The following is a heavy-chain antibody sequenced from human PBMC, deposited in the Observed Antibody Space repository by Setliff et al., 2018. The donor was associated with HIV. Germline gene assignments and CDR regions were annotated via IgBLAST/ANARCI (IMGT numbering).Heavy chain of an antibody. CDR2: INAGNGNT. J-gene: IGHJ6*03. Sequence: ASVKVSCKASGYTFTSYAMHWVRQAPGQRLEWMGWINAGNGNTKYSQKFQGRVTMTRNTSISTAFMELSSLRSEDTAVYYCARGRSLVRGSGSPEYYYMDVWGKGTTVTVSS. CDR3: ARGRSLVRGSGSPEYYYMDV. V-gene: IGHV1-3*01. D-gene: IGHD3-10*01. CDR1: GYTFTSYA.